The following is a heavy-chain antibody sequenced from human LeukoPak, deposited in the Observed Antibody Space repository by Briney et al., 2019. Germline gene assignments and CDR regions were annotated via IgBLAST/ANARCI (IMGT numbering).Heavy chain of an antibody. J-gene: IGHJ4*02. CDR3: ALRSNRYNWNPKFDY. CDR2: ISSSSSYI. CDR1: GFTFSSYS. Sequence: GGSLRLSCAASGFTFSSYSMNWVRQAPGKGLEWVSSISSSSSYIYYADSVRGRFTISRDNAKNSLYLQMNSLRAEDTAVYYCALRSNRYNWNPKFDYWGQGTLVTVSS. D-gene: IGHD1-20*01. V-gene: IGHV3-21*01.